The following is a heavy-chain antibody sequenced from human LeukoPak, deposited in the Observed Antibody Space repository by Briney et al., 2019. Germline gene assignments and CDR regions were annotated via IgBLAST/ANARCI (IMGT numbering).Heavy chain of an antibody. CDR2: IRSKANGETR. J-gene: IGHJ4*02. Sequence: GGSLRLSCTVSGFTFSSYWMSWVRQAPGKGLEWVGFIRSKANGETRQYAASVKGRFTISRDDSKSTTYLEMSSLKTEDTAVYYCTNRVPDYSASSGSYSYYFDDWGQGTLVTVSS. D-gene: IGHD3-10*01. CDR3: TNRVPDYSASSGSYSYYFDD. V-gene: IGHV3-49*04. CDR1: GFTFSSYW.